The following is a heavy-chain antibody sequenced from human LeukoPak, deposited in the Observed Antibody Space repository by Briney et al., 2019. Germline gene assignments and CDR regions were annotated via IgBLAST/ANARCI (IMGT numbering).Heavy chain of an antibody. Sequence: PSETLSLTCTVSGGSISSGSYYWSWIRQPAGKGLEWIGRIYTSGSTNYNPSLKSRVTISVDTSKNQFSLKLSSVTAADTAVYYCATSWLPRSIAARPGYFQHWGQGTLVTVSS. V-gene: IGHV4-61*02. CDR1: GGSISSGSYY. CDR3: ATSWLPRSIAARPGYFQH. D-gene: IGHD6-6*01. J-gene: IGHJ1*01. CDR2: IYTSGST.